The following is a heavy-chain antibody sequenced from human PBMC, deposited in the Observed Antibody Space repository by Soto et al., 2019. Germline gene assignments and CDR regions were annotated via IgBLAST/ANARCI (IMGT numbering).Heavy chain of an antibody. CDR1: GFNFSSYG. J-gene: IGHJ4*02. D-gene: IGHD5-18*01. V-gene: IGHV3-23*01. Sequence: PGGSLRLSCAASGFNFSSYGMHWVRQAPGKGLEWVSAISGSGGSTYYADSVKGRFTLSGDNSKNTLYLQMISLRAEDTAVYYGARDTAMVNLVYWGQGALVTVSS. CDR2: ISGSGGST. CDR3: ARDTAMVNLVY.